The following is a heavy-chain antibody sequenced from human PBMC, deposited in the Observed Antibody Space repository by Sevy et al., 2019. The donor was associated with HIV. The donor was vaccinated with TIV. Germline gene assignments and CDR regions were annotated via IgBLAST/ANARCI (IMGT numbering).Heavy chain of an antibody. J-gene: IGHJ4*02. D-gene: IGHD3-10*01. CDR2: IKGDGTAT. CDR1: GFTFNSYW. CDR3: ASSSFFYGSGGVWYFDY. V-gene: IGHV3-74*01. Sequence: GGSLRLSCAASGFTFNSYWMHWVREAPGKGLVWVSRIKGDGTATTYADSVKGRFTFSRDNAKNTLYLQMNGLRAEDTAVYYGASSSFFYGSGGVWYFDYWGQGTVVTVSS.